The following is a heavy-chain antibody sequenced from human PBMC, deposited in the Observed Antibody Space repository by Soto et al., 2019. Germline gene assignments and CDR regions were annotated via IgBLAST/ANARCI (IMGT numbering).Heavy chain of an antibody. V-gene: IGHV4-30-2*01. CDR3: ARDFAVRWFDP. Sequence: SETLSLTCGVSGGSISSGGYSWSWIRQPPGKGLVWIGYIYHSGSTYYNPSLKSRVTISVDRSKNQFSLKLSSVTAADTAVYYCARDFAVRWFDPWGQGTLVTVSS. J-gene: IGHJ5*02. CDR1: GGSISSGGYS. CDR2: IYHSGST. D-gene: IGHD3-10*01.